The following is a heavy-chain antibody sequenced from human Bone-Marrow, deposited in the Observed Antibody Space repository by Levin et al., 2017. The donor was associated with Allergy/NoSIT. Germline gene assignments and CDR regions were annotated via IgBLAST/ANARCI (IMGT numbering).Heavy chain of an antibody. CDR1: GGSVSSGSYY. V-gene: IGHV4-61*01. D-gene: IGHD3-10*01. CDR3: AREKITMVQGVMGFDY. CDR2: IYYSGST. Sequence: PSQTLSLTCTVSGGSVSSGSYYWSWIRQPPGKGLEWIGYIYYSGSTNYNPSLKSRVTISVDTSKNQFSLKLSSVTAADTAVYYCAREKITMVQGVMGFDYWGQGTLVTVSS. J-gene: IGHJ4*02.